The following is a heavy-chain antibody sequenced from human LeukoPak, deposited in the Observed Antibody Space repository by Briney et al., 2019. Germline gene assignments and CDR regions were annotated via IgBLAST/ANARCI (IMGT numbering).Heavy chain of an antibody. D-gene: IGHD1-26*01. CDR3: AKDIGRSYYYYMDV. CDR2: IGGSGVST. Sequence: GGSLRLSCAASGFTFSTYGMTWVRQAPGKGLEWVSAIGGSGVSTYYADSVKGRFTISRDNAKNSLYLQMNSLRAEDTALYYCAKDIGRSYYYYMDVWGKGTTVTISS. CDR1: GFTFSTYG. V-gene: IGHV3-23*01. J-gene: IGHJ6*03.